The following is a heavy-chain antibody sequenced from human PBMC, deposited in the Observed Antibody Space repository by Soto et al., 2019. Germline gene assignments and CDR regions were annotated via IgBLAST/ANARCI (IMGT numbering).Heavy chain of an antibody. J-gene: IGHJ4*02. CDR1: GFTFSNYA. CDR3: SRSLNA. Sequence: VQLLESGGGLVQPGGSLRLSCAASGFTFSNYAMSWVRQAPGTGLEWVSSIGGGGDETYYADSVKGRFIISRDNAKNSLYLQMSSLTAEHSALYYCSRSLNAWGQGTLVTVSS. CDR2: IGGGGDET. V-gene: IGHV3-23*01.